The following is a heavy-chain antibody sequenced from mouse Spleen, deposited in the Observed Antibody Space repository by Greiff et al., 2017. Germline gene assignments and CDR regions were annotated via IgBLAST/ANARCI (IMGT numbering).Heavy chain of an antibody. CDR1: GFTFSDYG. CDR3: ASSYLGGPAWFAY. Sequence: EVMLVESGGGLVKPGGSLKLSCAASGFTFSDYGMHWVRQAPEKGLEWVAYISSGSSTIYYADTVKGRFTISRDNAKNTLFLQMTSLRSEDTAMYYCASSYLGGPAWFAYWGQGTLVTVSA. V-gene: IGHV5-17*01. J-gene: IGHJ3*01. D-gene: IGHD5-5*01. CDR2: ISSGSSTI.